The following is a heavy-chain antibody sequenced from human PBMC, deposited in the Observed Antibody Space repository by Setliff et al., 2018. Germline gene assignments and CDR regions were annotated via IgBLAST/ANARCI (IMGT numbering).Heavy chain of an antibody. CDR2: IYHSGSI. D-gene: IGHD2-15*01. CDR1: GGSISSSNW. J-gene: IGHJ2*01. V-gene: IGHV4-4*02. CDR3: ARNPASLQSSFDL. Sequence: PSETLSLTCTVSGGSISSSNWWTWVRQPPGKGLEWIGEIYHSGSINYNPSLKSRVTMSVDKSKNQFSLKLTSVTAADTAVYYCARNPASLQSSFDLWGRGTLVPSPQ.